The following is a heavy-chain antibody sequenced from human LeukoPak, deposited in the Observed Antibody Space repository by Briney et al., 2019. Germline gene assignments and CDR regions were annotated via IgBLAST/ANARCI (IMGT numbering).Heavy chain of an antibody. CDR1: GFTFNDYA. V-gene: IGHV3-9*01. Sequence: GGSLRLSCAASGFTFNDYAIHWVRQSPGKGLEWVSGISWNGGRIAYADSVQGRFTISRDNAKKSLYLQMISLRPEDTALYFCTKATSRWFDAFDIWGQGTMVTVSS. CDR2: ISWNGGRI. CDR3: TKATSRWFDAFDI. J-gene: IGHJ3*02. D-gene: IGHD2-15*01.